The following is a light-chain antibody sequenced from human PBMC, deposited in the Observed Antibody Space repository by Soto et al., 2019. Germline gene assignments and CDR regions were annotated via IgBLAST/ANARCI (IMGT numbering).Light chain of an antibody. J-gene: IGKJ4*01. Sequence: IVMTQSPATLSVSPGERATLSCRASQSVSSNLAWYQQKPGQAPRLLIYGASTRATGNPARFSGSGSGTEFTLTISSLQSEDFAVYYCQQYNNWPLTFGGGTKVEIK. CDR3: QQYNNWPLT. CDR2: GAS. CDR1: QSVSSN. V-gene: IGKV3-15*01.